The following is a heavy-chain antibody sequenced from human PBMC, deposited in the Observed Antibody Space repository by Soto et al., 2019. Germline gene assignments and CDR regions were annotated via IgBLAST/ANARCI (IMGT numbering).Heavy chain of an antibody. V-gene: IGHV1-8*01. CDR1: GYTFTSYD. J-gene: IGHJ6*02. D-gene: IGHD7-27*01. CDR2: MNPNSGNT. Sequence: QVQLVQSGAEVKKPGASVKVSCKASGYTFTSYDINWVRQATGQGLEWMGWMNPNSGNTGYAQKFQGRVIMTRNTSIRTAYMELSSLRSEDTAVYYCASLPWANSYDNDMDVWGQGTTVTVSS. CDR3: ASLPWANSYDNDMDV.